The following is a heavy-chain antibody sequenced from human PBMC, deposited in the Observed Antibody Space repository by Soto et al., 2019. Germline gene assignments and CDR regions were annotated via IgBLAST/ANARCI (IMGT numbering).Heavy chain of an antibody. V-gene: IGHV1-18*01. D-gene: IGHD3-22*01. CDR1: GYTFTSYG. J-gene: IGHJ4*02. Sequence: ASVKVSCKASGYTFTSYGISWVRQAPGQGLEWMGWISAYNGNTNYAQKLQGRVTMTTDTSTSTAYMELRSLRSDDTAVYYCARDNYYDSSGYYDYWGQGTLVTVSS. CDR3: ARDNYYDSSGYYDY. CDR2: ISAYNGNT.